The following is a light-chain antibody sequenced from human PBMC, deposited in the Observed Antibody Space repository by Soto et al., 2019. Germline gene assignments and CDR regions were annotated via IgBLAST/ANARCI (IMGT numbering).Light chain of an antibody. CDR3: QQSYSTPIT. J-gene: IGKJ5*01. Sequence: DIQMTQSPSSLSSSVGYRFTITCLASQNINSYLNWYQQEPGKAPKFLIYAASSLQSGVPSRFSGSGSGTDFTLTISSLQPEDFATYYCQQSYSTPITFGQGTRLEI. CDR2: AAS. CDR1: QNINSY. V-gene: IGKV1-39*01.